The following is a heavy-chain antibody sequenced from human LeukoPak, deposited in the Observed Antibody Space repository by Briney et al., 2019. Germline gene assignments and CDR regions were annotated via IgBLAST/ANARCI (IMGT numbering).Heavy chain of an antibody. D-gene: IGHD2-8*01. J-gene: IGHJ5*02. CDR3: ARSPGGVNNWFDP. CDR1: GGSFSGYY. Sequence: SETLSLTCAVYGGSFSGYYWSWIRQPPGKGLEWIGEINHSGSTNYNPSLKSRVTISVDTSKNQFSLKLSSVTAAGTAVYYCARSPGGVNNWFDPWGQGTLVTVSS. V-gene: IGHV4-34*01. CDR2: INHSGST.